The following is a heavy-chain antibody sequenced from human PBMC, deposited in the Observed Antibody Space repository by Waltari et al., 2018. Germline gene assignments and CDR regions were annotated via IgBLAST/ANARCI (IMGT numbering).Heavy chain of an antibody. CDR1: GGSFSGYY. CDR2: INHSGST. Sequence: QVQLQQGGAGLLKPSETLSLTCAVYGGSFSGYYCSWIRQSPGKGLEWIGEINHSGSTNYNPSLKSRVTISVDTSKNQFSLKVSSVTAADTAVYYCARQFSSGWYSEYWGQGTLVTVSS. J-gene: IGHJ4*02. D-gene: IGHD6-19*01. V-gene: IGHV4-34*01. CDR3: ARQFSSGWYSEY.